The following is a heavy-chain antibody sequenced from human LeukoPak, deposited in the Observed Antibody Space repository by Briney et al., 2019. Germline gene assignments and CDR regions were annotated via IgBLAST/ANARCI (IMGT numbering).Heavy chain of an antibody. CDR1: GGSISSYY. V-gene: IGHV4-4*07. J-gene: IGHJ5*02. Sequence: SETLSLTCTVSGGSISSYYWSWIRQPAGEGLEWIGRIYPSGSAYLTPSLKSRVSMSVDMSKSQIFLKEDSVTAADTAVYYCARGYASGCYSTWGQGILVTVSS. CDR2: IYPSGSA. D-gene: IGHD3-10*01. CDR3: ARGYASGCYST.